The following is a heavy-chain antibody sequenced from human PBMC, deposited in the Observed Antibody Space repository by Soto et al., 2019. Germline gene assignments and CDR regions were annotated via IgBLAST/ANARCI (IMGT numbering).Heavy chain of an antibody. V-gene: IGHV1-69*13. J-gene: IGHJ6*02. CDR3: ASVSCSGLNYYYYGMDV. CDR1: GGTFSSYA. CDR2: IIPIFGTA. Sequence: SVKVACKASGGTFSSYAISWVRQAPGQGLEWMGGIIPIFGTANYAQKFQGRVTITADESTSTAYMELSSLRSEDTAVYYCASVSCSGLNYYYYGMDVWGQGTTVTVP. D-gene: IGHD6-13*01.